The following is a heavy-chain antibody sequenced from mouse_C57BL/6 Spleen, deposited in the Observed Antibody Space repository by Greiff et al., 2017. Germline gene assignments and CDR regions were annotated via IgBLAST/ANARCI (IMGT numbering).Heavy chain of an antibody. CDR1: GYSITSGYY. D-gene: IGHD4-1*01. Sequence: DVQLQESGPGLVKPSQSLSLTCSVTGYSITSGYYWNWIRQFPGNKLEWMGYISYDGSNNYNPSLKNRISITRDTSKNQFFLKLNSVTTEDSATYYCARDDWDEGFAYWGQGTLVTVSA. CDR2: ISYDGSN. J-gene: IGHJ3*01. V-gene: IGHV3-6*01. CDR3: ARDDWDEGFAY.